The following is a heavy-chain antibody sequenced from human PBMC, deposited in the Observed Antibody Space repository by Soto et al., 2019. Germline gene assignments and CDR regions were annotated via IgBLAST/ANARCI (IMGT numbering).Heavy chain of an antibody. J-gene: IGHJ4*02. CDR1: GGSISSYY. D-gene: IGHD6-19*01. V-gene: IGHV4-59*12. CDR3: ARAGGLGAVAVDY. CDR2: IYHSGST. Sequence: SETLSLTCIVSGGSISSYYWSWIRQPPGKGLEWIGYIYHSGSTYYNPSLKSRVTISVDRSKNQFSLKLSSVTAADTAVYYCARAGGLGAVAVDYWGQGTLVTVSS.